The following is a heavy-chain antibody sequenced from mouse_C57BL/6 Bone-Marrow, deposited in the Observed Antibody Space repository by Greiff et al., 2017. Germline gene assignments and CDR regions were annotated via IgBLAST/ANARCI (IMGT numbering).Heavy chain of an antibody. CDR1: GYTFTDYN. V-gene: IGHV1-22*01. CDR2: INPNNGGT. Sequence: VQLQQSGPELVKPGASVKMSCKASGYTFTDYNMHWVKQSHGQSLGWIGYINPNNGGTSYNQKFKGKATLAVNKSSSTAYMELRSLTSEDSAVYYCASHYSNYVAMDYWGQGTSVTDSS. D-gene: IGHD2-5*01. CDR3: ASHYSNYVAMDY. J-gene: IGHJ4*01.